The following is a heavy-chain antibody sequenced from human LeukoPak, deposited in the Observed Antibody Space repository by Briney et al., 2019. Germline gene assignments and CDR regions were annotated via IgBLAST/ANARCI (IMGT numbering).Heavy chain of an antibody. CDR2: IYYSGST. Sequence: SETLSLTCTVSGGSISSGGYYWSWIRQHPGKGLEWIGYIYYSGSTYYNPSLKSRVTISVDTSKNQLSLKLSSVTAADTAVYYCAGVKIKPSGYVGAFDIWGQGTMVTVSS. D-gene: IGHD2-2*01. V-gene: IGHV4-31*03. CDR3: AGVKIKPSGYVGAFDI. CDR1: GGSISSGGYY. J-gene: IGHJ3*02.